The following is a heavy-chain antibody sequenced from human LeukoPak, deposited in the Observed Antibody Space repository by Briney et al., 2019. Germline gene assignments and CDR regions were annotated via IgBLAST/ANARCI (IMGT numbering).Heavy chain of an antibody. CDR2: ISSRGATI. CDR3: ARESGDASGPLNI. D-gene: IGHD2-15*01. Sequence: GGSLRLSCAVSGFTFSDYYMSWIRQTPGRGLEWVSYISSRGATIFYADSVKGRFTISRDNAKNSLYLQMNSLRAEDTAVYYCARESGDASGPLNIWGQGTMVTVSS. V-gene: IGHV3-11*01. J-gene: IGHJ3*02. CDR1: GFTFSDYY.